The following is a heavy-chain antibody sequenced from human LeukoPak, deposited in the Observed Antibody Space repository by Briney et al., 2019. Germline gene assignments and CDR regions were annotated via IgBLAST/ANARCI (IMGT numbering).Heavy chain of an antibody. CDR1: GGSFSGYY. V-gene: IGHV4-34*01. Sequence: SDTLSLTCAVYGGSFSGYYWSWIRQPPGKGLEWIGEINHSGSTNYNPSLKSRVTISVDTSKNQFSLKLSSVTAADTAVYYCARMYYYGSGSYQYYYYYYGMDVWGQGTTVTVSS. CDR2: INHSGST. J-gene: IGHJ6*02. D-gene: IGHD3-10*01. CDR3: ARMYYYGSGSYQYYYYYYGMDV.